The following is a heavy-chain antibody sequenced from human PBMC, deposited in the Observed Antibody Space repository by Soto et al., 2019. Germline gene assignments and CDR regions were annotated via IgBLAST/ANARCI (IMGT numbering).Heavy chain of an antibody. CDR1: GFTFDDYA. Sequence: PGGSLRLSCAASGFTFDDYAMHWVRQAPGKGLEWVSGISWNSGSIGYADSVKGRFTISRDNAKNSLYLQMNSLRAEDTALYYCAKGRLQLWSPFDYWGQGTLVTVSS. V-gene: IGHV3-9*01. CDR3: AKGRLQLWSPFDY. D-gene: IGHD5-18*01. J-gene: IGHJ4*02. CDR2: ISWNSGSI.